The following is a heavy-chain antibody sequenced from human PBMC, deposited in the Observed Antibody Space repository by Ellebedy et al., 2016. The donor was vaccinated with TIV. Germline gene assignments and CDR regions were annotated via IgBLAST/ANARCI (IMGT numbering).Heavy chain of an antibody. CDR3: AKPSGRGGSYLEYYFDY. Sequence: GGSLRLSCAASGFTFDDYAMHWVRQAPGKGLEWVSLISWDGGSTYYADSVKGRFTISRGNSKNSLYLQMNSLRAEDTALYYCAKPSGRGGSYLEYYFDYWGQGTLVTVSS. V-gene: IGHV3-43D*03. CDR1: GFTFDDYA. D-gene: IGHD1-26*01. CDR2: ISWDGGST. J-gene: IGHJ4*02.